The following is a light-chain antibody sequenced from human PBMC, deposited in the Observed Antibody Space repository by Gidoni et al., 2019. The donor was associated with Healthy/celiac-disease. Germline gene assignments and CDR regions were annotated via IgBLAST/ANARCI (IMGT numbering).Light chain of an antibody. CDR1: QSISSW. Sequence: DIQMTQSPSTLSASVGDRVTITCRASQSISSWLAWYQQKPGKAPKLLIYDASSLESGVPSRFSGSGSGTEFTLTISSLQPDDFATYYCQQYNSYWGQTLGQGTKLESK. CDR3: QQYNSYWGQT. J-gene: IGKJ2*01. CDR2: DAS. V-gene: IGKV1-5*01.